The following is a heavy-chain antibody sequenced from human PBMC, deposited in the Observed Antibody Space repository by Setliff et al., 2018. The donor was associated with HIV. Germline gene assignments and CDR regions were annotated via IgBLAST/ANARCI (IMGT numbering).Heavy chain of an antibody. D-gene: IGHD2-15*01. CDR3: ARGRHCMDGRCYPHYYYYYHYMDV. CDR1: GYSVSSGYY. J-gene: IGHJ6*03. V-gene: IGHV4-38-2*01. Sequence: LSLTCAVSGYSVSSGYYWGWIRQPPGKGLEWIASIYYSGSTYYAPSLKSRVTISVDTSKNQFSLKLTSVTAADTAVYYCARGRHCMDGRCYPHYYYYYHYMDVWGKGTTVTVSS. CDR2: IYYSGST.